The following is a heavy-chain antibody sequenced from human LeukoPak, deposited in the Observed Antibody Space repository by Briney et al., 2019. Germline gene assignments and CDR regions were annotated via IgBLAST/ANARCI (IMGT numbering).Heavy chain of an antibody. CDR2: INHSGST. CDR1: GGSISTYY. V-gene: IGHV4-34*01. J-gene: IGHJ4*02. CDR3: ARRYYYDSSGPFDY. Sequence: SETLSLTCTLSGGSISTYYWSWVRQPPGKGLEWIGEINHSGSTNYNPSLKSRVTISVDTSKNQFSLKLSSVTAADTAVYYCARRYYYDSSGPFDYWGQGTLVTVSS. D-gene: IGHD3-22*01.